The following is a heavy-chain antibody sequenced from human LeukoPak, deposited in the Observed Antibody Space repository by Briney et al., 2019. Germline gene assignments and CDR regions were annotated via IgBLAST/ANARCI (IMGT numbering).Heavy chain of an antibody. CDR1: GYTFTSYG. D-gene: IGHD5/OR15-5a*01. Sequence: ASVNVSCKASGYTFTSYGISWVRQAPGQGLEWMGWISAYNGNTNYAQKLQGRVTMTTDTSTSTAYMELRSLRSDDTAVYYCARAKSTARYYYYGMDVWGQGTTVTVSS. CDR2: ISAYNGNT. CDR3: ARAKSTARYYYYGMDV. V-gene: IGHV1-18*01. J-gene: IGHJ6*02.